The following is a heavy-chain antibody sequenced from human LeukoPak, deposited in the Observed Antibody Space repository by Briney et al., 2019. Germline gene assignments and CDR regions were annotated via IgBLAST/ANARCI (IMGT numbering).Heavy chain of an antibody. CDR2: IYYSGST. V-gene: IGHV4-59*01. J-gene: IGHJ4*02. CDR1: GGSISSYY. D-gene: IGHD6-13*01. Sequence: SETLSLTCTVSGGSISSYYWSWIRQPPGKGLEWIGYIYYSGSTNYNPSLKSRVTISVDTSKNQFSLKLSSVTAADTAVYYCARGGHSSSWSPFDYWGQGTLVTVSS. CDR3: ARGGHSSSWSPFDY.